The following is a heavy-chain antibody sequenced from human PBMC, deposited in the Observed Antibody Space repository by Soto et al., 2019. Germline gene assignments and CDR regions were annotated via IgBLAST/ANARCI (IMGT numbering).Heavy chain of an antibody. CDR3: ARAISPSNWYGWFNP. CDR1: GASITSDY. V-gene: IGHV4-59*01. Sequence: PSETLSLTCTVSGASITSDYWTWIRQPPGKRLEWIGYFYYSATTNYNPSLESRVTMSLDTSKHQFSLKLSSVTAADTAVYYCARAISPSNWYGWFNPWGQGTMGTVSS. CDR2: FYYSATT. D-gene: IGHD6-13*01. J-gene: IGHJ5*02.